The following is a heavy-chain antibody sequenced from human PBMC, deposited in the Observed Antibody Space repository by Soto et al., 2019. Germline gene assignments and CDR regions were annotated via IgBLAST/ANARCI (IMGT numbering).Heavy chain of an antibody. J-gene: IGHJ4*01. V-gene: IGHV3-30*01. CDR2: ISYDSIEI. Sequence: GGSLRLSCVGSGFTFSNNAMHWVRQAPGKGLEWVAFISYDSIEIFYADSVKGRFTISRDNPENTLFLHMNSPRADDTAVYYCAIARVADSSLDQWGQGIMVTV. CDR3: AIARVADSSLDQ. CDR1: GFTFSNNA. D-gene: IGHD3-3*01.